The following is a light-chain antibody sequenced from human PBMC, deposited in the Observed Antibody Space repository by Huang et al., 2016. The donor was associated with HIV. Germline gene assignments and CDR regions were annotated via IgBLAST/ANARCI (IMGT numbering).Light chain of an antibody. CDR3: QQTYSAVT. V-gene: IGKV1-39*01. CDR1: QTINNY. Sequence: DIQMTQSPSSLSASVGDRVTITCRASQTINNYLNWYHQKPGKAPKLLIYAASSLQSGVPSRFSGSGSGTEFTLTISSLQLEDCATYYCQQTYSAVTFGQGTKVEIK. CDR2: AAS. J-gene: IGKJ1*01.